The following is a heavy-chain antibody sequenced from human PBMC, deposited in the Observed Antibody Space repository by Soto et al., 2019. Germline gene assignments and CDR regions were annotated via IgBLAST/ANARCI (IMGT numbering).Heavy chain of an antibody. CDR3: ATSVEWLFHYYYGMDG. D-gene: IGHD3-3*01. CDR1: GFTFSSYA. V-gene: IGHV3-23*01. Sequence: GVLRVSFSASGFTFSSYAMTWVRQAPGKGLECVSGISGSGGSIYYADSVKGRFSISRDNSKSTLYLQTNSLRAEDTAVYYCATSVEWLFHYYYGMDGWGQGTTVTVSS. J-gene: IGHJ6*02. CDR2: ISGSGGSI.